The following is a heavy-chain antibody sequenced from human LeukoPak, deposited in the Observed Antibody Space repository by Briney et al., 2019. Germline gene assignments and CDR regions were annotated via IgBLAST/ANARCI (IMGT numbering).Heavy chain of an antibody. D-gene: IGHD6-13*01. CDR3: AGGVWAYIAAAPEDY. CDR2: INPNSGGT. V-gene: IGHV1-2*02. J-gene: IGHJ4*02. CDR1: GYTFTGYY. Sequence: ASVKVSCKASGYTFTGYYMHWVRQAPGQGLEWMGWINPNSGGTNYAQKFQGRVTMTRDPSISTAYMELSRLRSDDTAVYYCAGGVWAYIAAAPEDYWGQGTLVTVSS.